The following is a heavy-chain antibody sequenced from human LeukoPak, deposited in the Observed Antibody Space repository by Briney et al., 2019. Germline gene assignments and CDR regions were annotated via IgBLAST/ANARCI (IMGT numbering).Heavy chain of an antibody. D-gene: IGHD3-10*01. Sequence: GGSLRLSCAASGFSVSSNDMSWVRQPPGKGLEWVSVIYSGGSRNYADSVKGRFTISRDNYKNTVYLQMNSLSAEDTAVYYCAKGNSAGSSKSWFDGWGQGTLVTVSS. V-gene: IGHV3-53*01. CDR2: IYSGGSR. CDR3: AKGNSAGSSKSWFDG. J-gene: IGHJ5*02. CDR1: GFSVSSND.